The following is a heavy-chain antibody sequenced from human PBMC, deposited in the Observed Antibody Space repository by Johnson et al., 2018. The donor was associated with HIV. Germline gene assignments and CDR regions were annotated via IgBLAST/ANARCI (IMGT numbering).Heavy chain of an antibody. J-gene: IGHJ3*02. Sequence: QVQLVESGGGVVQPGRSLRLSCAASGFTFSSYGMHWVRQAPGKGLEWVAFIRYDGSNKYYADSVKGRFTISRDNSKNTLYLQMNSLRAEDTAVYYCAREEVTIFGVAYDAFDIWGQGTMVTVSS. CDR1: GFTFSSYG. CDR3: AREEVTIFGVAYDAFDI. D-gene: IGHD3-3*01. CDR2: IRYDGSNK. V-gene: IGHV3-33*08.